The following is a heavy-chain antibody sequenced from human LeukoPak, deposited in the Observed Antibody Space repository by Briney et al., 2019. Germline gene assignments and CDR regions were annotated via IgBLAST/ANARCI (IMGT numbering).Heavy chain of an antibody. D-gene: IGHD3-10*01. CDR3: AKEQTSSGYFDY. CDR2: ISGNGGRT. V-gene: IGHV3-23*01. J-gene: IGHJ4*02. Sequence: GGSLRLSCAASGFTFNNYAMSWVRDAPGKGLEWVAAISGNGGRTYYRDSVKGRFTISRDNPKNTLYLLMNSLSAEDTALYYCAKEQTSSGYFDYWGQGTLVTVSS. CDR1: GFTFNNYA.